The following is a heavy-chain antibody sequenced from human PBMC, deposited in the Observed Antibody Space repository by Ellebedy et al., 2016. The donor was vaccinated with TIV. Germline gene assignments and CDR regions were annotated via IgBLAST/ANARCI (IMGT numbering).Heavy chain of an antibody. CDR3: ARDQGGAGATRYWYFDL. Sequence: PGGSLRLSCAASGFTFSSYSMNWVRQAPGKGLEWVSSISSSSSYIYYADSVKGRFTISRDNAKNSLYLQMNSLRAEDTAVYYCARDQGGAGATRYWYFDLWGRGTLVTVSS. D-gene: IGHD1-26*01. CDR2: ISSSSSYI. V-gene: IGHV3-21*01. J-gene: IGHJ2*01. CDR1: GFTFSSYS.